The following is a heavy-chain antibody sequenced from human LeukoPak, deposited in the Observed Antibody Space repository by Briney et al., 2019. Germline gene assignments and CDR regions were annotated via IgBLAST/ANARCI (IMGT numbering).Heavy chain of an antibody. Sequence: GGSLRLSCAATGFTFSRYWMAWVRQAPGKGLAWVANIRGDAGDKGYADSVKGRFTISRDNGKNSLYLQMNSLTDEDTAVYYCARDVAGALDFWGQGTLLIVSS. CDR3: ARDVAGALDF. D-gene: IGHD6-19*01. V-gene: IGHV3-7*01. J-gene: IGHJ4*02. CDR2: IRGDAGDK. CDR1: GFTFSRYW.